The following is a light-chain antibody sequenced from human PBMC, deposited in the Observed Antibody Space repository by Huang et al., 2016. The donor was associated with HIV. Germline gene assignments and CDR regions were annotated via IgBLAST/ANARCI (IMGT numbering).Light chain of an antibody. CDR3: LQHSSYPGT. CDR2: GAS. J-gene: IGKJ1*01. V-gene: IGKV1-17*03. Sequence: DIQMTQSPSAMSASVGDRVNITCRASQGIANYLAWFQQKPGKVPKRLIYGASSLQSGVPSRFSGSGSWTEFTLTISSLQPEDFATYYCLQHSSYPGTFGQGTKVEIK. CDR1: QGIANY.